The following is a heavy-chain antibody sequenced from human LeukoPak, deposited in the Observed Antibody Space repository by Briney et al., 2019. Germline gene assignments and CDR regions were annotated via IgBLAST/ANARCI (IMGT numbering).Heavy chain of an antibody. J-gene: IGHJ1*01. CDR2: INSDWTTT. CDR1: GITFSGYW. Sequence: GGSLRLSCPVSGITFSGYWVHWIRQAPGKGLVWVSRINSDWTTTTYADFVKGRFTVSRDDAKNTVYLQMNSLRVEDTAVYYFLVIILGGSSQHWGQGTLVTVSS. D-gene: IGHD2/OR15-2a*01. V-gene: IGHV3-74*01. CDR3: LVIILGGSSQH.